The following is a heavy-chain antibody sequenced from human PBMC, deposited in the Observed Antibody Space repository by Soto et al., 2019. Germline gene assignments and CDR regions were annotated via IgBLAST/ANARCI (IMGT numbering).Heavy chain of an antibody. CDR2: ISAYNGNT. D-gene: IGHD3-9*01. CDR3: ARDPASDSNYDILTGYYFPYFDY. V-gene: IGHV1-18*01. Sequence: QVPLVQSGAEVKKPGASVKVSCKASGYTFTSYGISWVRQAPGQGLEWMGWISAYNGNTNYAQKLQGRVTMTTDTSTSTAYMELRSLRSDDTAVYYCARDPASDSNYDILTGYYFPYFDYWGQGTLVTVSS. CDR1: GYTFTSYG. J-gene: IGHJ4*02.